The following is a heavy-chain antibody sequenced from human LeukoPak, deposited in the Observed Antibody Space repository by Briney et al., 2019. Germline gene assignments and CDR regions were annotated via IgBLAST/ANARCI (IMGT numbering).Heavy chain of an antibody. J-gene: IGHJ5*02. V-gene: IGHV4-59*01. CDR1: GGSISSYY. Sequence: SETLSLTCTVSGGSISSYYWSWIRQPPGKGLEWIGYIYYSGSTNYNPSLKSRVTISVDTSKNQFSLKLSSVTAADTAVYYCARALLSSGYLFDPWGQGTLVTVSS. CDR3: ARALLSSGYLFDP. D-gene: IGHD3-22*01. CDR2: IYYSGST.